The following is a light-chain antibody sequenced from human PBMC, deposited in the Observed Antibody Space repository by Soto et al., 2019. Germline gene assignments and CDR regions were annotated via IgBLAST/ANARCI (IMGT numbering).Light chain of an antibody. CDR2: GAS. CDR1: QSVSSSY. J-gene: IGKJ5*01. Sequence: EIVLTQSPGTLSLSPGERATLSCRASQSVSSSYLAWYQQKPGQAPRLLIYGASGRATGIPDRFSGSGSGTHLTLTISRMEPEDFAVYYCQQYGSAPPVTFGQGTRLEIK. CDR3: QQYGSAPPVT. V-gene: IGKV3-20*01.